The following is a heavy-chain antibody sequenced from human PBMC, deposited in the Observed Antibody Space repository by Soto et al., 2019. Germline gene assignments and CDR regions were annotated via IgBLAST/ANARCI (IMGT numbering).Heavy chain of an antibody. J-gene: IGHJ3*02. CDR2: ILPMLDIT. D-gene: IGHD6-13*01. Sequence: QVQLVQSGAEVKKLGSSVKVSCKASGGTFSTYTIIWVRQAPGQGLEWMGRILPMLDITNSAQRFQGRVTIAADKSTSTAYLELSSLRSEDTAVYYCTLGSWSAETFDIWGRGTMVTVSS. V-gene: IGHV1-69*02. CDR1: GGTFSTYT. CDR3: TLGSWSAETFDI.